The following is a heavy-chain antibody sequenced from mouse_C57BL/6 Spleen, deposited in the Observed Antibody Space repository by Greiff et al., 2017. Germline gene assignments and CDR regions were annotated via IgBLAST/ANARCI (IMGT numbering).Heavy chain of an antibody. D-gene: IGHD1-1*01. J-gene: IGHJ1*03. CDR1: GYTFTGYW. CDR2: ILPGSGST. V-gene: IGHV1-9*01. Sequence: QVQLQQSGAELMKPGASVKLSCKATGYTFTGYWIEWVKQRPGHGLEWIGEILPGSGSTNYNEKFKGKATFTADTSSNTAYMQRSSLTTEDSAIYYGVKYYGSSYVYWYLDVWGTGTTVTVAS. CDR3: VKYYGSSYVYWYLDV.